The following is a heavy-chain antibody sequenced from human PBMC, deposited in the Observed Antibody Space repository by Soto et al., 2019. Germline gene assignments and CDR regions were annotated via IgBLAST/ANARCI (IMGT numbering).Heavy chain of an antibody. D-gene: IGHD3-3*01. CDR2: IYYSGST. Sequence: PSETLSLTCTVSGGSISSGGYYWSWIRQHPGKGLEWIGYIYYSGSTYYNPSLKSRVTISVDTSKNQFSLKLSSVTAADTAVYYCARGSGDSAVTYYYYGMDVWGQGTTVTVSS. J-gene: IGHJ6*02. CDR3: ARGSGDSAVTYYYYGMDV. V-gene: IGHV4-31*03. CDR1: GGSISSGGYY.